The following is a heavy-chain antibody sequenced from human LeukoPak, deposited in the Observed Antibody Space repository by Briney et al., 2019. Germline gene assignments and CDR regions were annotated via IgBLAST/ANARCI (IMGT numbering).Heavy chain of an antibody. D-gene: IGHD6-19*01. CDR2: IYSGGST. Sequence: GGSLRLSCAASGFTVSNNYMSWVRQAPGEGLEWVSVIYSGGSTYYADSVKGRFTISRDNSKNTLYLQMNSLRAEDTAVYYCASLIYSSGWLNYFDYWGQGTLVTVSS. CDR1: GFTVSNNY. J-gene: IGHJ4*02. CDR3: ASLIYSSGWLNYFDY. V-gene: IGHV3-53*01.